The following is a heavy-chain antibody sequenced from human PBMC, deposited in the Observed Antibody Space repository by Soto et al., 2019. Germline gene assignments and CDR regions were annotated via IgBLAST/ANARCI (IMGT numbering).Heavy chain of an antibody. CDR1: GYSFTNYG. Sequence: QDQLLQSGAEVKKPGASVTVSCKASGYSFTNYGITWVRQAPGQGREWMGWISAFNGNTHYAQKLQGRVTMTTDASTSTASMELRSLRSDDTAVYYCARDRGVAPPVAGNTHYYYYMDVWGKGTTVTVSS. V-gene: IGHV1-18*01. CDR2: ISAFNGNT. J-gene: IGHJ6*03. D-gene: IGHD6-19*01. CDR3: ARDRGVAPPVAGNTHYYYYMDV.